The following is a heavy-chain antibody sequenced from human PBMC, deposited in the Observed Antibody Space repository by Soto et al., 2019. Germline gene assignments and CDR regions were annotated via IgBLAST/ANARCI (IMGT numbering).Heavy chain of an antibody. Sequence: QVQLQESGPGPVKPSETLSLTCTVSGGSISPYYWSWIRQPAGKGLEWIGRIYTSGSTNYNPSLKSRVTMSLDMSKKQFSLKVRSVTAADTAVYYCAREGGYYDSSGSGVYHYYDVDVWGQGTTVTVSS. CDR3: AREGGYYDSSGSGVYHYYDVDV. J-gene: IGHJ6*02. CDR1: GGSISPYY. V-gene: IGHV4-4*07. CDR2: IYTSGST. D-gene: IGHD3-22*01.